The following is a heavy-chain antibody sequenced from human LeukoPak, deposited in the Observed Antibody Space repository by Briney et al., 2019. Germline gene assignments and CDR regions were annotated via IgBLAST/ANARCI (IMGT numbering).Heavy chain of an antibody. CDR2: FDPEDGET. CDR3: ARDLYYDILTGYRLGVYYYYMDV. D-gene: IGHD3-9*01. V-gene: IGHV1-24*01. J-gene: IGHJ6*03. CDR1: GYTLTELS. Sequence: ASVRVSCKVSGYTLTELSIHWVRQAPGKGLQWMGRFDPEDGETIYAQKFQGRVTMTEDTSTDTAYMEMSSLRSEDTAVYYCARDLYYDILTGYRLGVYYYYMDVWGKGTTVTISS.